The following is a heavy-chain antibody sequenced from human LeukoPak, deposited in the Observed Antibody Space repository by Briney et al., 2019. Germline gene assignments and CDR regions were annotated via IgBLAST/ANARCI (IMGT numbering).Heavy chain of an antibody. Sequence: ASXKVSCKASGYTFTGYYMHWVRQAPGQGLEWMGRINPNSGGKNYAKKFQGRVTMTRDTSISTAYMELSRLRSDDTAVYYCAVTYYYDSSGYYYGLAFDYWGQGTLVTVSS. J-gene: IGHJ4*02. V-gene: IGHV1-2*06. CDR1: GYTFTGYY. CDR2: INPNSGGK. CDR3: AVTYYYDSSGYYYGLAFDY. D-gene: IGHD3-22*01.